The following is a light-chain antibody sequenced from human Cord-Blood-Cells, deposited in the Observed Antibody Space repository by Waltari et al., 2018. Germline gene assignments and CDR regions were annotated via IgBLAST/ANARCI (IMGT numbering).Light chain of an antibody. CDR2: WAS. CDR1: QSVLYSSNNKNN. Sequence: DIVITQSPYSLAVSLGERATIHCNSSQSVLYSSNNKNNLAWYQQKPGQPPTLLIYWASTRESGVPDRFSGSGSGTDFTLTISSLQAEDVAVYYCQQYYSTPWTFGQGTKVEIK. CDR3: QQYYSTPWT. J-gene: IGKJ1*01. V-gene: IGKV4-1*01.